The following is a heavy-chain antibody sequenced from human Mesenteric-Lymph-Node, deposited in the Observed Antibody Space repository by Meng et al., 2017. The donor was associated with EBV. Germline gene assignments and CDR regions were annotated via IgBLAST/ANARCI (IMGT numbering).Heavy chain of an antibody. CDR1: GWSFSCYY. D-gene: IGHD5-18*01. CDR3: ARGGGYSYGQPQDL. Sequence: QVQLQQWGAGLLKPSETLSRPCAVYGWSFSCYYWSWIRQPPGKGLEWIGEINHSGSTNYNPSLKSRVTISVDTSKNQFSLKLSSVTAADTAVYYCARGGGYSYGQPQDLWGQGTLVTVSS. CDR2: INHSGST. V-gene: IGHV4-34*01. J-gene: IGHJ4*02.